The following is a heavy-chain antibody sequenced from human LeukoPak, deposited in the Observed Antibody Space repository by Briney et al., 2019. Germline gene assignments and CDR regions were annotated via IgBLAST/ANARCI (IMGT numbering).Heavy chain of an antibody. CDR2: INHSGST. CDR1: GGSFSGYY. CDR3: AREGSWELLRDAFDI. D-gene: IGHD1-26*01. Sequence: SETLSLTCAVYGGSFSGYYWSWIRQPPGKGLEWIGEINHSGSTNYNPSLKSRVTISVDTSKNQFSLKLSSVTAADTAVYYCAREGSWELLRDAFDIWGQGTMVTVSS. J-gene: IGHJ3*02. V-gene: IGHV4-34*01.